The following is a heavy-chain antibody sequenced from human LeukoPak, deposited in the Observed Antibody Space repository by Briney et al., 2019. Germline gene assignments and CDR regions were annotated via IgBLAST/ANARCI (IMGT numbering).Heavy chain of an antibody. CDR2: IEQDGSEK. J-gene: IGHJ4*02. CDR3: ARVKYPNSPTIVVVVADMYFDY. Sequence: GGSLRLSCGASGFTFTNYGMHWVRQAPGKGPEWVANIEQDGSEKYYVDSVKGRFTISRDNAKNSLYLQMNSLRAEDTAVYYCARVKYPNSPTIVVVVADMYFDYWGQGTLVTVSS. CDR1: GFTFTNYG. V-gene: IGHV3-7*01. D-gene: IGHD2-15*01.